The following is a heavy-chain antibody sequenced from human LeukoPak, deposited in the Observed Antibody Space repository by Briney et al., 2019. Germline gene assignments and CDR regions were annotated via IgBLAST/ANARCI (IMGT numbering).Heavy chain of an antibody. CDR1: GGTFSSYA. CDR3: ARQYDSSGYSYWYFDL. D-gene: IGHD3-22*01. CDR2: IIPIFGTA. V-gene: IGHV1-69*13. J-gene: IGHJ2*01. Sequence: GASVKVSCKASGGTFSSYAISWVRQAPGQGLEWMGGIIPIFGTANYAQKFQGRVTITADESTSTAYMELSRLRSEDTAVYYCARQYDSSGYSYWYFDLWGRGTLVTVSS.